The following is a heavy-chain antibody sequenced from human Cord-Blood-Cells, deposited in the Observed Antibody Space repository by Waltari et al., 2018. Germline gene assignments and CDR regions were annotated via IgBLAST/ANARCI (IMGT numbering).Heavy chain of an antibody. CDR1: GYTFTGSY. J-gene: IGHJ3*02. CDR2: INPNSGGT. Sequence: QVQLVQSGAEVKKPGASVTVSCKASGYTFTGSYMTGVRQAPGQGLEWMGWINPNSGGTNYAQKFQGRVTMTRDTSISTAYMELSRLRSDDTAVYYCAREGSYGSGNDAFDIWGQGTMVTVSS. V-gene: IGHV1-2*02. D-gene: IGHD3-10*01. CDR3: AREGSYGSGNDAFDI.